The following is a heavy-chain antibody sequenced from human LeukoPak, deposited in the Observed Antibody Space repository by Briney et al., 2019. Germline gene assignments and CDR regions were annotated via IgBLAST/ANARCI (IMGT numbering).Heavy chain of an antibody. CDR2: IYTSGST. V-gene: IGHV4-4*07. D-gene: IGHD1-26*01. Sequence: SETLSLTCTGSGGSISSYYWSWIRQPAGKGLEWIGRIYTSGSTNYNASLKSRVSMSVDTSKNQFSLKLSSVTAADTAVFYCARENSGSYREFDYWGQGTLVTVSS. CDR3: ARENSGSYREFDY. CDR1: GGSISSYY. J-gene: IGHJ4*02.